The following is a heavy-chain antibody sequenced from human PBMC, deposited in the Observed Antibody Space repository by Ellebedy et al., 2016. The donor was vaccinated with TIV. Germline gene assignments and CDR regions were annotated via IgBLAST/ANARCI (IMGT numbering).Heavy chain of an antibody. CDR3: ARDLDSST. Sequence: PGGSLRLSCAASGFTFSNYWMHWVRQAPGKGLVWVSRINGDGTSTNYADSVKGRFTISRDNAKNTVYLQMNSLRAEDTAVYYCARDLDSSTWGQGTLVTVSS. J-gene: IGHJ5*02. CDR1: GFTFSNYW. V-gene: IGHV3-74*01. CDR2: INGDGTST. D-gene: IGHD3/OR15-3a*01.